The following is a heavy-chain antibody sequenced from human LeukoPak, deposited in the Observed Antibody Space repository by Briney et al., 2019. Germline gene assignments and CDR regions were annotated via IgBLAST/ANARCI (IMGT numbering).Heavy chain of an antibody. J-gene: IGHJ3*01. CDR1: GGFISSGTHY. V-gene: IGHV4-61*02. CDR3: ARRWNYKDGFDV. D-gene: IGHD1-7*01. Sequence: SETLSLTCDVSGGFISSGTHYWMWVRQPVGKGLEWLGRIFTSGSPTYNSSLESRLITSIDKSKNQFSLKLRSVTAADTAVYYCARRWNYKDGFDVWGRGTLVTVSS. CDR2: IFTSGSP.